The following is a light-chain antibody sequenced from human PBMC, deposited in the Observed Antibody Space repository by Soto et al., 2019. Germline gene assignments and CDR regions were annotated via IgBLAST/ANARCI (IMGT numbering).Light chain of an antibody. CDR1: SNDVGGYDY. Sequence: QSALAQPASVSGSPGQSITISCTGTSNDVGGYDYVSWYQQHPGRAPKLMIYTVSYRPSGVSNRFSGSKSGNTASLTISGLQAEDEADYYCTSYTSSSTPYVFGPGPKVTVL. V-gene: IGLV2-14*01. CDR2: TVS. CDR3: TSYTSSSTPYV. J-gene: IGLJ1*01.